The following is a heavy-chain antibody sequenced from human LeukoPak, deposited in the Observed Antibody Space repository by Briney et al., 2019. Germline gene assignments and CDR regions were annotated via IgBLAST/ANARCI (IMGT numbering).Heavy chain of an antibody. CDR1: GFTFSSYG. V-gene: IGHV3-30*02. J-gene: IGHJ4*02. CDR2: IRYDGSNK. D-gene: IGHD2-2*01. Sequence: GGSLRLSCAASGFTFSSYGMHWVRQAPGKGLEWVAFIRYDGSNKYYADSVKGRFTISRDNSKNTLYLQMNSLRAEDTAVYYCAKDFKYQLLKTTDTPDYWGQGTLVTVSS. CDR3: AKDFKYQLLKTTDTPDY.